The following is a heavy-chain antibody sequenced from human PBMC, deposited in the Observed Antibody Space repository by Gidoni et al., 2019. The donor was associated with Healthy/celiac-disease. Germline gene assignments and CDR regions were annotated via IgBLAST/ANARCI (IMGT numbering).Heavy chain of an antibody. Sequence: EVQLVESGGGLVKPGGALRLSCAASGFSFSSYSMNWVRQAPGTGLEWVSSISSSSSYIYYADSVKGRFTISRDNAKNSLYLQMNSLRAEDTAVYYCARAGLVINCGGDCLYFDYWGQGTLVTVSS. CDR2: ISSSSSYI. V-gene: IGHV3-21*01. CDR1: GFSFSSYS. CDR3: ARAGLVINCGGDCLYFDY. J-gene: IGHJ4*02. D-gene: IGHD2-21*02.